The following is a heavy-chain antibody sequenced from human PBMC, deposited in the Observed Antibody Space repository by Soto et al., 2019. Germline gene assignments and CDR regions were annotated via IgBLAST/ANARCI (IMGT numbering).Heavy chain of an antibody. V-gene: IGHV3-23*01. J-gene: IGHJ4*02. D-gene: IGHD2-21*02. CDR2: ISGSGGST. CDR1: GFTFSSYA. CDR3: AKMGGRVVVTARYFDY. Sequence: EVQLLESGGGLVQPGGSLRLSCAASGFTFSSYAMSWVRQAPGKGLEWVSAISGSGGSTYYAYSVKGRFTISRDNSKNTLYLQMNSLRAEDTAVYYCAKMGGRVVVTARYFDYWGQGTLVTVSS.